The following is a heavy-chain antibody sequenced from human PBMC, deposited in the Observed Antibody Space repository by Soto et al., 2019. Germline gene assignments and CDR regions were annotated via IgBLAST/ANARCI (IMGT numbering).Heavy chain of an antibody. CDR3: ARHCSIVLGVTASPTQYYYYYGMDV. CDR1: GGSISSSSYC. J-gene: IGHJ6*02. V-gene: IGHV4-39*01. CDR2: IYYSGST. Sequence: SETLSLTCTVSGGSISSSSYCWGWIRQPPGKGLEWIGSIYYSGSTYYNPSLKSRVTISVDTSKNQFSLKLSSVTAADTAVYYCARHCSIVLGVTASPTQYYYYYGMDVWGQGTTVTVS. D-gene: IGHD3-10*01.